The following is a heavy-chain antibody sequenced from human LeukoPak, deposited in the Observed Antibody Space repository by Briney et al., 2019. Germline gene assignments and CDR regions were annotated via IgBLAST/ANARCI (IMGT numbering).Heavy chain of an antibody. Sequence: GGSLRLSCAASGFTFSDGWMTWVRQAPGKGLEWVGRIKSTPAGGTTDYAAPVKGRFIISRDDSKNTLYLQMNRLTTGDTAVYYCATGWGYGSGRQYYFVYRGQGTLVTVSS. D-gene: IGHD3-10*01. J-gene: IGHJ4*02. V-gene: IGHV3-15*01. CDR1: GFTFSDGW. CDR2: IKSTPAGGTT. CDR3: ATGWGYGSGRQYYFVY.